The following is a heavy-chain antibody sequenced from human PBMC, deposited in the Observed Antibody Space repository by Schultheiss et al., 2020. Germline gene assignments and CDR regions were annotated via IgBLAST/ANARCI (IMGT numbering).Heavy chain of an antibody. Sequence: SETLSLTCTVSGSFISSRSHYWGWIRQPPGKGLEWIGSIYYSGSSNYNPSLTSRVAMSVDTSKNQFSLKLSFVTTADTAVYYCARIRGDGAYSPGWYFDFWGRGTLVTVSS. CDR2: IYYSGSS. CDR3: ARIRGDGAYSPGWYFDF. V-gene: IGHV4-39*07. J-gene: IGHJ2*01. CDR1: GSFISSRSHY. D-gene: IGHD2-21*01.